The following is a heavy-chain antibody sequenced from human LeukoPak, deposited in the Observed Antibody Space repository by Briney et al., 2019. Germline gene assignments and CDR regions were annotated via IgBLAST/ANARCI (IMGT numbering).Heavy chain of an antibody. CDR1: GGSISSDSYY. J-gene: IGHJ4*02. CDR2: IYTSGST. V-gene: IGHV4-61*02. Sequence: PTQTLSLTYTVSGGSISSDSYYWSWIRQPAGKGLEWIGRIYTSGSTNYNPSLRSRVTISVDTSKNQFSLKLSSVTAADTAVYYCAGEYYDFWSVYYPYYFNYGGQGPRVTASS. D-gene: IGHD3-3*01. CDR3: AGEYYDFWSVYYPYYFNY.